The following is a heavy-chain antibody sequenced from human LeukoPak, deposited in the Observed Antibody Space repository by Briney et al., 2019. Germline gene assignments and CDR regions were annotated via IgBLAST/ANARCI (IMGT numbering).Heavy chain of an antibody. CDR2: INPNSGRT. CDR1: GYTFTGYY. J-gene: IGHJ5*02. Sequence: ASVKVSCKASGYTFTGYYMNWVRQAPGQGLECMGWINPNSGRTNYAQNFQGRVTMTRDPSISTAYMELNSLTSNDTAVYYCARTREYSSSWYFPPFDPWGQGTLVTVSS. D-gene: IGHD6-13*01. V-gene: IGHV1-2*02. CDR3: ARTREYSSSWYFPPFDP.